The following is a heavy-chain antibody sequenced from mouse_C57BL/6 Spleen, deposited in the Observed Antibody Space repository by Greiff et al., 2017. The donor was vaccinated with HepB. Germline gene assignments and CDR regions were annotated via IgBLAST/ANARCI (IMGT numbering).Heavy chain of an antibody. J-gene: IGHJ4*01. Sequence: QVQLKQSGPGLVAPSQSLSITCTVSGFSLTSYAISWVRQPPGKGLEWLGVIWTGGGTNYNSALKSRLSISKDNSKSQVFLKMNSLQTDDTARYYCARYYYGSRGDYAMDYWGQGTSVTVSS. V-gene: IGHV2-9-1*01. CDR3: ARYYYGSRGDYAMDY. CDR1: GFSLTSYA. CDR2: IWTGGGT. D-gene: IGHD1-1*01.